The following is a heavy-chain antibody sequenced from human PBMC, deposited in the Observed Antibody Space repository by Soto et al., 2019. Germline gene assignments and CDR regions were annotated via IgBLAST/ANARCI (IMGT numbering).Heavy chain of an antibody. Sequence: DVYLLESGGTLVQPGGSLRLSCAASGFDFSSDAMTCVRQAPGKGLEWVSGITYTGDTTYYADSVKGRFTISRDNYRNTLYLQMNSLRPDDTAMYFCSKDWPGTSSVTSDYWGQGTLVTVSS. CDR1: GFDFSSDA. CDR2: ITYTGDTT. J-gene: IGHJ4*02. V-gene: IGHV3-23*01. D-gene: IGHD4-17*01. CDR3: SKDWPGTSSVTSDY.